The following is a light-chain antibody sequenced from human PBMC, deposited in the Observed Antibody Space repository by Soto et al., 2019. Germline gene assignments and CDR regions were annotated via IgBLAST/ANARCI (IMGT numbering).Light chain of an antibody. Sequence: DIQMTQSPSSLSASVGDRVTITCRASQTVTRYLNWYQQIPGKAPKLLIYAASSLQSGVPSRFSGSGSGTDFTLTISSLQPEDFATYYCQQSFSTLLTFGGGTKVEIK. V-gene: IGKV1-39*01. CDR1: QTVTRY. J-gene: IGKJ4*01. CDR2: AAS. CDR3: QQSFSTLLT.